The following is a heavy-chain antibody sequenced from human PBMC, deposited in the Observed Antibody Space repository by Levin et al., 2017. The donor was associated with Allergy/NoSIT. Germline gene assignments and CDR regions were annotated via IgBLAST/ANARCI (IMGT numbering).Heavy chain of an antibody. V-gene: IGHV3-66*01. CDR2: MYPGSST. Sequence: GESLKISCAASGFSVSSHYMSWVRQPPGKGLEWVSVMYPGSSTYNADSVKGRFTISRDTSKNTLFLQMNNLRAEDTAVYYCARVVYGRGATIYTYYYMDVWGKGTTVTVSS. J-gene: IGHJ6*03. CDR1: GFSVSSHY. D-gene: IGHD5-24*01. CDR3: ARVVYGRGATIYTYYYMDV.